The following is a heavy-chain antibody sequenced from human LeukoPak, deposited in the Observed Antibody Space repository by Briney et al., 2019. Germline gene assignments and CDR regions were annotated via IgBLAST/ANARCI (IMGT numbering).Heavy chain of an antibody. D-gene: IGHD2-21*02. J-gene: IGHJ3*02. CDR1: GGSISSYY. Sequence: SETLSLTCTVSGGSISSYYWSWIRQPPGKGLEWIGYIYYSGSTNYNPSLKSRVTISVDTSKNQFSLKLSSVTAADTAVYYCTLGVTDDAFDIWGQGTMVTVSS. CDR3: TLGVTDDAFDI. CDR2: IYYSGST. V-gene: IGHV4-59*12.